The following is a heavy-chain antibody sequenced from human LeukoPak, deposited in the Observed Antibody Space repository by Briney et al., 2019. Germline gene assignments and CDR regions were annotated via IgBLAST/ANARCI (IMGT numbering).Heavy chain of an antibody. D-gene: IGHD1-1*01. CDR2: ITSGADT. CDR3: AKGDNFGRVADAFDS. V-gene: IGHV3-23*01. J-gene: IGHJ3*01. Sequence: GGSLRLSCAASGFTFDKFAMSWVRQAPGKGLQWVSTITSGADTYYADSVKGRFSISRDNSRNTVSVQMHSLRADDTAVYFCAKGDNFGRVADAFDSWGQGTMVTVSP. CDR1: GFTFDKFA.